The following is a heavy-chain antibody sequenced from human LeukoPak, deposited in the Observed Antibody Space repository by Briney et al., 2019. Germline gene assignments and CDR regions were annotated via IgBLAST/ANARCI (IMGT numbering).Heavy chain of an antibody. D-gene: IGHD4-17*01. CDR1: GFTFSSYA. Sequence: GGSLRLSCAASGFTFSSYAMSWVRQAPGKGLEWVSAISGSGGSTYYADSVKGRFTISRDNSKNTLYLQMNSLRAEDTAVYYCAKDSIGENYYYYGMDVWGQGTTVTVSS. V-gene: IGHV3-23*01. J-gene: IGHJ6*02. CDR3: AKDSIGENYYYYGMDV. CDR2: ISGSGGST.